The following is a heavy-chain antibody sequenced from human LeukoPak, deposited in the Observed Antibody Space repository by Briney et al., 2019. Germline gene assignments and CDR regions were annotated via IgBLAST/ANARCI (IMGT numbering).Heavy chain of an antibody. J-gene: IGHJ6*03. V-gene: IGHV3-48*04. CDR2: ISSSSSTI. Sequence: GESLRLSCAVSGFTFNTCAVSWVRQAPGKGLEWVSYISSSSSTIYYADSVKGRFTISRDNAKNSLYLQMNSLRAEDTAVYYCARVIGVVRHYMDVWGKGTTVTVSS. D-gene: IGHD3-3*01. CDR3: ARVIGVVRHYMDV. CDR1: GFTFNTCA.